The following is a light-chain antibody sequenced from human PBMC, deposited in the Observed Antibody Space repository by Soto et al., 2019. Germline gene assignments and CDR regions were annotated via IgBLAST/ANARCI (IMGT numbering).Light chain of an antibody. Sequence: QAVVAQPPSVSGAPGQKVTISCTGSSSNIGAGYDLHWYQQGPGTAPKLLIYDDNRRPSGIPDRFSGSKSGTSATLGITGLQTGDEADYYCGTWDASLRVVVFGGGTKLTVL. V-gene: IGLV1-51*01. CDR1: SSNIGAGY. CDR2: DDN. CDR3: GTWDASLRVVV. J-gene: IGLJ2*01.